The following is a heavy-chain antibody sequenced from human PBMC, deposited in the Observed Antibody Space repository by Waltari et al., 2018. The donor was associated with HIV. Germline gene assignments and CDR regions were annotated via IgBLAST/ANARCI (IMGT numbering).Heavy chain of an antibody. D-gene: IGHD1-1*01. CDR3: TTKVRQPGPGY. CDR2: IKSKTDGGTT. V-gene: IGHV3-15*01. Sequence: EVQLVESGGGLVKPGGSLRLSCAASGFSFSNAWMSWVRQAPGKGLEWVGRIKSKTDGGTTDYAAPVKGRFTISRDDSKNTLYLQINSLKNEDTAVYYCTTKVRQPGPGYWGQGTLVTVSS. CDR1: GFSFSNAW. J-gene: IGHJ4*02.